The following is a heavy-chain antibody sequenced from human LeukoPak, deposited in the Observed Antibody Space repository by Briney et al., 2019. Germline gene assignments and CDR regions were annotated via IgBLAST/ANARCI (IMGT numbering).Heavy chain of an antibody. CDR2: IHYSGNT. D-gene: IGHD3-10*01. CDR3: AAYRSGTHYDSYYFDD. J-gene: IGHJ4*02. Sequence: PSETLSLTCSISGDSIRRNYWSWIRQPQGKGLEWIGYIHYSGNTNYNPSLKSRVSISVDTSKNQFSLKLTSVTAADTAVYYCAAYRSGTHYDSYYFDDWGQGTLVTVSS. V-gene: IGHV4-59*08. CDR1: GDSIRRNY.